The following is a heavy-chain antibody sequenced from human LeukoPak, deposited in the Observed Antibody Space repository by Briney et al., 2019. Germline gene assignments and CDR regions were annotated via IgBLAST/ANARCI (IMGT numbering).Heavy chain of an antibody. V-gene: IGHV4-34*01. Sequence: EPLSLTCAVYGGSFSGYYWSWIRQPPGKGLEWIGEINHSGSTNYNPSLKSRVTISVDTSKNQFSLKLSAVTAADTAVYYCARAKKPKGYCSGGSCYHYYYYMDVWGKGTTVTISS. CDR2: INHSGST. D-gene: IGHD2-15*01. J-gene: IGHJ6*03. CDR1: GGSFSGYY. CDR3: ARAKKPKGYCSGGSCYHYYYYMDV.